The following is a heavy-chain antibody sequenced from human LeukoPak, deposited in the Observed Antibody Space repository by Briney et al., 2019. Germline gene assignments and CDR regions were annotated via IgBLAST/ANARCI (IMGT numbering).Heavy chain of an antibody. CDR3: ARTSYYGSGTWYFDL. CDR1: GGSISSSSYY. J-gene: IGHJ2*01. D-gene: IGHD3-10*01. CDR2: IYYSGST. V-gene: IGHV4-39*07. Sequence: RPSETLSLTCTVSGGSISSSSYYWGWIRQPPGKGLEWIGSIYYSGSTYYNPSLKSRVRVSIDTSNNLFSLKLNSVTAADTAVYYCARTSYYGSGTWYFDLWGRGTLVSVSS.